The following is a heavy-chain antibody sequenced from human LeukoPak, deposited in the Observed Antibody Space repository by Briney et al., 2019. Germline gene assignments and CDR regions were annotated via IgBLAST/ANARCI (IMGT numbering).Heavy chain of an antibody. J-gene: IGHJ4*02. CDR2: ISGSGGST. D-gene: IGHD3-3*01. Sequence: GGSLRLSCAASGFTFSSYSMNWVRQAPGKGLEWVSAISGSGGSTYYADSVKGRFTISRDNSKNTLHLQMNSLRAEDTAVYYCAKDQGYDFWSGYPVPDYWGQGTLVTVSS. CDR1: GFTFSSYS. V-gene: IGHV3-23*01. CDR3: AKDQGYDFWSGYPVPDY.